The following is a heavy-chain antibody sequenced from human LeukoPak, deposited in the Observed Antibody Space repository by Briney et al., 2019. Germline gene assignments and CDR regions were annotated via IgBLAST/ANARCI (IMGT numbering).Heavy chain of an antibody. V-gene: IGHV3-33*01. Sequence: GGSLRLSCAASGFTLSSFGMNGVGQAPGKGVEGGAVIWYYASNQYYAASVKGRFPISRDNSKNTLYLQMNTLRDDDTAVYYCVRGVGVSRFNYLDSWGQGTLVIVSS. CDR3: VRGVGVSRFNYLDS. CDR1: GFTLSSFG. CDR2: IWYYASNQ. J-gene: IGHJ4*02. D-gene: IGHD6-13*01.